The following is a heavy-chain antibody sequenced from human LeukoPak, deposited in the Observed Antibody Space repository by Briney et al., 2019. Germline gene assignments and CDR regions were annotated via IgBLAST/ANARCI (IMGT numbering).Heavy chain of an antibody. CDR2: IASDGSHT. Sequence: GGSLRLSCAASGFTFSNYFMHWVRQAPGKGLEWVAYIASDGSHTFYVESVKGRFTISRDNSKNTLYLQMNSLGPEDTPVYFCARERQDTVIHSGAFDIWGQGTMVTVSS. CDR1: GFTFSNYF. CDR3: ARERQDTVIHSGAFDI. V-gene: IGHV3-30-3*01. D-gene: IGHD2-21*02. J-gene: IGHJ3*02.